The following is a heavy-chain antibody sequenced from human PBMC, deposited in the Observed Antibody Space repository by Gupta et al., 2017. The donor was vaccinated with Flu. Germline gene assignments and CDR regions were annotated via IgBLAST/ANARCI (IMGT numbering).Heavy chain of an antibody. Sequence: EVQLVESGGGLVKPGGSLRLSCAASGFTFSSFSMNWVRQAPGKGLEWVSSISSSGDYIDYADSVRGRFTISRYNAKSSLYLHINSLSAEDTAVYYCASPLGYCSGTSCFYSWGQGTLVTVSS. D-gene: IGHD2-8*02. J-gene: IGHJ4*02. V-gene: IGHV3-21*06. CDR2: ISSSGDYI. CDR3: ASPLGYCSGTSCFYS. CDR1: GFTFSSFS.